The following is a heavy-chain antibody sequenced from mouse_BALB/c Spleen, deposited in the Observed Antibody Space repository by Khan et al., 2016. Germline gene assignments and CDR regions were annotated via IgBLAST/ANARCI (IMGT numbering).Heavy chain of an antibody. CDR1: GYTFTNYG. CDR3: AESTMGFAY. Sequence: QIQLVQSGPELKKPGETVKISCKASGYTFTNYGMNWVKQAPGKGLKWMGWINTNTGEPTYAEEFKGRFAFSLETSASTAYFQINNLKNEDTATYFCAESTMGFAYWGQGTLVTVSA. J-gene: IGHJ3*01. CDR2: INTNTGEP. V-gene: IGHV9-3*02. D-gene: IGHD2-1*01.